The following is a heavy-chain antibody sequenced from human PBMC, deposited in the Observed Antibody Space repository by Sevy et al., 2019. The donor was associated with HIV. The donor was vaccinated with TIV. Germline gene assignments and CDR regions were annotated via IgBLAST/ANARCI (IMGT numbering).Heavy chain of an antibody. CDR3: AGARYDTSGSFDAFDI. V-gene: IGHV3-23*01. CDR2: IFGSGDVT. D-gene: IGHD3-22*01. J-gene: IGHJ3*02. Sequence: GGSLRLSCAASGFSFSSYAMNWVRQAPGNGLEWVSTIFGSGDVTYYADSVKGRFTISRDKSKNTLYLQMHSLRAEDTAVYYCAGARYDTSGSFDAFDIWGQGTMVTVSS. CDR1: GFSFSSYA.